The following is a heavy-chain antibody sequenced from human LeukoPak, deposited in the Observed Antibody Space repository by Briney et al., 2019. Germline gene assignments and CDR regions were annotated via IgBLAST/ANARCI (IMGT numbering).Heavy chain of an antibody. V-gene: IGHV3-74*01. Sequence: GGSLRLSCAASGFTSSSYWMHWVRQAPGKGLVWVSRINSDGSSTSYADSVKGRFTISRDNAKNTLYLQMLRAEDTAVYYCARVLVVPAARTYYYYGMDVWGQGTTVTVSS. J-gene: IGHJ6*02. D-gene: IGHD2-2*01. CDR2: INSDGSST. CDR3: ARVLVVPAARTYYYYGMDV. CDR1: GFTSSSYW.